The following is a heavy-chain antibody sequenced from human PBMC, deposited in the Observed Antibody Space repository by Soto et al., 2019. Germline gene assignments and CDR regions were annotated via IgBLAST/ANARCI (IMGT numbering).Heavy chain of an antibody. J-gene: IGHJ4*02. D-gene: IGHD2-2*01. Sequence: QVQLQESGPGLLKPSETLSLTCTVSGGSISSYYWSRIRQPAGKGLEWIGRIYTSGSTNYNPSLKSRVTMSVDTSKNQFSLKLSSVTAADTAVYYCARACSSNSCYDVFDYWGQGTLVTVSS. V-gene: IGHV4-4*07. CDR3: ARACSSNSCYDVFDY. CDR2: IYTSGST. CDR1: GGSISSYY.